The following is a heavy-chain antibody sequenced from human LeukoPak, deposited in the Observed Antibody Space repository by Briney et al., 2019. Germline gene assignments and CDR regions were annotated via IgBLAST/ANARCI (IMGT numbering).Heavy chain of an antibody. J-gene: IGHJ5*02. D-gene: IGHD1-14*01. CDR2: ISWNSGSI. Sequence: GRSLRLSCAASGFTFDDYAMHWVRQAPGKGLGWVSGISWNSGSIGYADSVKGRFTISRDNSKNTLYMQMNSLRAEDTAVYYCAKIKRPTTRALNWFDHWGQGTLVTVSS. CDR3: AKIKRPTTRALNWFDH. CDR1: GFTFDDYA. V-gene: IGHV3-9*01.